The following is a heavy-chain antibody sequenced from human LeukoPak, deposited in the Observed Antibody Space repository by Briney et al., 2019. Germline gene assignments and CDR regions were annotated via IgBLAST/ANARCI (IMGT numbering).Heavy chain of an antibody. J-gene: IGHJ4*02. CDR3: ARALPHYSSSWYYVPFFDY. CDR2: INPDSGGT. V-gene: IGHV1-2*04. CDR1: GYTITGYY. Sequence: GASVKVSCKASGYTITGYYMHWVRQAPGQGLEWMGRINPDSGGTNYAQKFQGWVTLTRDTSISTAYMELTSLKSDDTAVYYCARALPHYSSSWYYVPFFDYWGQGTLVTVSS. D-gene: IGHD6-13*01.